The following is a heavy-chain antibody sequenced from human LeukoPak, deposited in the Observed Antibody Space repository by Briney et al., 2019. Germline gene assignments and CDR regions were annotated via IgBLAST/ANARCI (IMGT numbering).Heavy chain of an antibody. D-gene: IGHD6-6*01. CDR2: ISYDGSNK. Sequence: GGSLRLSCAASGFTFSSYAMHWVRQAPGKGLEWVAVISYDGSNKYYADSVKGRFTISRDNSKNTLYLQMNSLRAEDTAVYYCARDPDEYSSSFSWFDPWGQGTLVTVSS. CDR1: GFTFSSYA. V-gene: IGHV3-30*01. J-gene: IGHJ5*02. CDR3: ARDPDEYSSSFSWFDP.